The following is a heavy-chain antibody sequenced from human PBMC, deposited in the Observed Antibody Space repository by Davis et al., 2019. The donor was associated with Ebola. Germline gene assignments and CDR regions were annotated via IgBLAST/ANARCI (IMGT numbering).Heavy chain of an antibody. Sequence: RGSLRLSCAASAFTLSGSAMHWVRQASGNGLEWVGRIRSKANSYATAYAASVKGRFTISRDDSKNTAYLQMNSLKTEDTAVYYCTSTTNLIDYWGQGTLVTVSS. J-gene: IGHJ4*02. V-gene: IGHV3-73*01. CDR1: AFTLSGSA. CDR3: TSTTNLIDY. CDR2: IRSKANSYAT. D-gene: IGHD1-26*01.